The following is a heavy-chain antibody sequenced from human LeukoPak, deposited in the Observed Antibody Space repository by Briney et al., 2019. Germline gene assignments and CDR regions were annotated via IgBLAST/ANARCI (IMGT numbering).Heavy chain of an antibody. CDR3: ARDRTNPGITGTTPWIDY. CDR1: GGSFSGYY. J-gene: IGHJ4*02. V-gene: IGHV4-34*01. CDR2: INHSGST. Sequence: SETLSLTCAVSGGSFSGYYWSWVRQPPGKGLEWIGEINHSGSTNYNPSLKSRVTISVDTSKNQFSLKLSSVTAADTAVYYCARDRTNPGITGTTPWIDYWGQGTLVTVSS. D-gene: IGHD1-7*01.